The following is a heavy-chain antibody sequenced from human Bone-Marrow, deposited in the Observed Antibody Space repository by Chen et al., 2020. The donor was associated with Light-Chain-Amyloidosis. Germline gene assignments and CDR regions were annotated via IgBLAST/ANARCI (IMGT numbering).Heavy chain of an antibody. V-gene: IGHV3-74*01. CDR1: GFTFSSYW. J-gene: IGHJ3*02. D-gene: IGHD2-2*01. Sequence: EVQLVESGGGLVQPGGSLRLSCVASGFTFSSYWLHWVRQAPGKGLVWVSRINTGGSSTRYADSVKGRFTISRDNAKNTLFLQMSSLRADDTAVYYCARDSDCRSTSCYPLGTFDIWGQGTMVTVSS. CDR3: ARDSDCRSTSCYPLGTFDI. CDR2: INTGGSST.